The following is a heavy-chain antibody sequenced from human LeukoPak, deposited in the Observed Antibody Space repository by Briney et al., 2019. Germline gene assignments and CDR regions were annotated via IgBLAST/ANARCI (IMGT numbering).Heavy chain of an antibody. V-gene: IGHV4-30-4*01. D-gene: IGHD2-15*01. CDR1: GGSISSGDYY. CDR2: IYYSGST. J-gene: IGHJ3*02. CDR3: ARDRGGVIPRAFDI. Sequence: SETLSLTCTVSGGSISSGDYYWSWIRQPPGRGLEWIGYIYYSGSTYYNPPLKSRVTISVDTSKNQFSLKLSSVTAADTAVYYCARDRGGVIPRAFDIWGQGTMVTVSS.